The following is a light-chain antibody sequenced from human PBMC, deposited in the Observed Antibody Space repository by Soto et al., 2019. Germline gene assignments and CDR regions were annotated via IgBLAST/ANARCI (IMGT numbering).Light chain of an antibody. CDR1: QSINNW. CDR2: DAS. Sequence: DIQMTQSPSILSASIGVRVTITCRASQSINNWLAWYQQKPGKAPKLLIYDASSLESGVPSRFSGSGSGTEFTLTISSLQPDDLATYYCQQYNLYWTFGQGTKVEIK. V-gene: IGKV1-5*01. J-gene: IGKJ1*01. CDR3: QQYNLYWT.